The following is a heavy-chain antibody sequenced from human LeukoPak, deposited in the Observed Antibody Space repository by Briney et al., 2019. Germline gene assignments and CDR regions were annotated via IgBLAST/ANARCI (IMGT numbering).Heavy chain of an antibody. CDR2: ISYDGSNK. CDR3: ARDPTIQLWLMDY. J-gene: IGHJ4*02. D-gene: IGHD5-18*01. V-gene: IGHV3-30-3*01. Sequence: GGSLRLSCAASGFTFSSYAMHWVRQAPGKGLEWVAVISYDGSNKYYADSVKGRFTISRDNSKNTLYLQMNSLRAEDTAVYYCARDPTIQLWLMDYWGQGTLVTVSS. CDR1: GFTFSSYA.